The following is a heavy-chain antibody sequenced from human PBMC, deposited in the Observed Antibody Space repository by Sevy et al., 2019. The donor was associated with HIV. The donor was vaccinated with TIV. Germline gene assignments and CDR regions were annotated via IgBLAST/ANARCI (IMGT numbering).Heavy chain of an antibody. CDR1: GFTFSANW. D-gene: IGHD3-16*01. Sequence: GGSLRLSCAASGFTFSANWMNWVRQAPGKGLEWVANIKGDGSDKHYVDSVAGRFNISRDNAKNLLYLQMNSLRVEDTAVYYCAHETFGRFESWGQGTLVTVSS. CDR2: IKGDGSDK. V-gene: IGHV3-7*01. CDR3: AHETFGRFES. J-gene: IGHJ4*02.